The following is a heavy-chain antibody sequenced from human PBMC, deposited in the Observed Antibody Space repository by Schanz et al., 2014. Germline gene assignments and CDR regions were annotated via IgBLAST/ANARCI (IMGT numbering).Heavy chain of an antibody. J-gene: IGHJ4*02. CDR2: ISAYNGHT. D-gene: IGHD4-17*01. CDR1: GYTFISYG. Sequence: QVQLIQSGAEVKKPGASVKVSCKASGYTFISYGIKWVRQAPGQGLEWMGWISAYNGHTDYAQKFQGRVTITADRSTSTAYMELSSLRSEDTAVYYCARGYGDSPTDFWGQGTLVTVSS. V-gene: IGHV1-18*01. CDR3: ARGYGDSPTDF.